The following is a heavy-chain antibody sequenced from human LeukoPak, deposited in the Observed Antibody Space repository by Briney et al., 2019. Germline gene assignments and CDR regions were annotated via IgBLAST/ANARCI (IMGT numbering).Heavy chain of an antibody. Sequence: ASVKVSCKASGYTFTSYDINWVRQATGQGLERMGWMNPNSGNTGYAQKFQCRVTITRNTSISTAYMELSSLRSEDTAVYYCARSSGYYFPFDYWGQGTLVTVSS. CDR1: GYTFTSYD. CDR2: MNPNSGNT. CDR3: ARSSGYYFPFDY. J-gene: IGHJ4*02. D-gene: IGHD3-22*01. V-gene: IGHV1-8*03.